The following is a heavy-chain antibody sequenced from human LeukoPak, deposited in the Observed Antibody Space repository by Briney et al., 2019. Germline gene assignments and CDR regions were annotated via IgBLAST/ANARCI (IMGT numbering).Heavy chain of an antibody. CDR2: ICSTDI. V-gene: IGHV3-23*01. Sequence: GGSLRLSCAASGFTFNICAMSWVRQAPGKGLEWVSSICSTDIYYADSVKGRFTVSRDSSKNTLYLHLNSLRAEDSAVYYCAKGATPGNSIWDYFAFWGQGTVVTVSS. D-gene: IGHD1-7*01. CDR3: AKGATPGNSIWDYFAF. J-gene: IGHJ4*02. CDR1: GFTFNICA.